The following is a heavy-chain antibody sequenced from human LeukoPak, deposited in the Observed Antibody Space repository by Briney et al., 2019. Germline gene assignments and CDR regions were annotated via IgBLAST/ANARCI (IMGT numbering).Heavy chain of an antibody. J-gene: IGHJ4*02. V-gene: IGHV4-59*08. CDR1: GGSISSYY. Sequence: SETLSLTCTVSGGSISSYYWSWIRQPPGKGLEWIGYIFYSGNTNYNPSLKSRVTISVDTSKNQFSLKLSSVTAADTAVYYCARATLGYCGGGSCYSLDYWGQGTLVTVSS. D-gene: IGHD2-15*01. CDR3: ARATLGYCGGGSCYSLDY. CDR2: IFYSGNT.